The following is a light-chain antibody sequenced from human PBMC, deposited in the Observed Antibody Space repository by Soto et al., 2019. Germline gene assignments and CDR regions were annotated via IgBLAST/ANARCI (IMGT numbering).Light chain of an antibody. CDR3: QHYNSYSEA. CDR2: RAS. J-gene: IGKJ1*01. V-gene: IGKV3-15*01. CDR1: QSVSRY. Sequence: IVITNSPATLSFSPVERATLSCRATQSVSRYLAWYQQRPGQAPRLLIYRASTRATGIPARFSGTGSGTEFTLTISSLQPHDFATYYCQHYNSYSEAFGQGTKVDIK.